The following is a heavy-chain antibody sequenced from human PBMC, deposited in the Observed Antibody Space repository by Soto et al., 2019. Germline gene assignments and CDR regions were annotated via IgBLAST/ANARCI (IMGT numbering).Heavy chain of an antibody. V-gene: IGHV3-53*01. CDR1: VVISSTSF. CDR2: IYTGGDT. D-gene: IGHD2-2*01. J-gene: IGHJ6*02. Sequence: QTWGSLRLTCAAPVVISSTSFMCWGRQAPGKGLEWVSFIYTGGDTYYADSVKGRFTTSRDESKNTVYLHMNSLRADDTAVYYCARDPASTSDYGLDVWGQGTTVTVSS. CDR3: ARDPASTSDYGLDV.